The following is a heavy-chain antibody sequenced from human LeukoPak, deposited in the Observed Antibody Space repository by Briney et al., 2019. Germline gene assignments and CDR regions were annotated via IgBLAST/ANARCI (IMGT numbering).Heavy chain of an antibody. CDR3: ARAGYSASWYQD. D-gene: IGHD6-13*01. CDR2: ISSSGGTR. CDR1: GFTFSSYS. V-gene: IGHV3-48*01. Sequence: GGSLRLSCAASGFTFSSYSMNWVRQAPGKGLEWVSYISSSGGTRYYADSVKGRFTISRDNAKNSLYLQMNSLRAEDTAVYYCARAGYSASWYQDWGQGTLVTVSS. J-gene: IGHJ4*02.